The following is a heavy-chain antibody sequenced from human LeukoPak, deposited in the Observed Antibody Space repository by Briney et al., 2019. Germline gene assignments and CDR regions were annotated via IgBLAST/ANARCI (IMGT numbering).Heavy chain of an antibody. CDR1: GFTVSSNY. J-gene: IGHJ4*02. D-gene: IGHD6-6*01. V-gene: IGHV3-66*01. Sequence: GGSLRLSCAASGFTVSSNYMSWVRQAPGKGLEWVSVIYSGGETYYADSVKGRVTISRDNSKTTLYRHMNSLGCEDTAVYYCARDRYSSSSGLDFWGQGTLVTVSS. CDR3: ARDRYSSSSGLDF. CDR2: IYSGGET.